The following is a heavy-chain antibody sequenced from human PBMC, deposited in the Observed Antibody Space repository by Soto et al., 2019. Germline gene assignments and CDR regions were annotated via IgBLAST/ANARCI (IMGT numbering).Heavy chain of an antibody. CDR2: TYYRSKWYN. J-gene: IGHJ6*02. Sequence: PSQTLSLTCAISGDSVSSNSAAWNWIRQSPSRGLEWLGRTYYRSKWYNDYAVSVKSRITINPDTSKNQFSLQLNSVTPEDTAVYYCARDEGRIAVAGDYYYCYGMDVWGQGTTVTVSS. V-gene: IGHV6-1*01. CDR3: ARDEGRIAVAGDYYYCYGMDV. CDR1: GDSVSSNSAA. D-gene: IGHD6-19*01.